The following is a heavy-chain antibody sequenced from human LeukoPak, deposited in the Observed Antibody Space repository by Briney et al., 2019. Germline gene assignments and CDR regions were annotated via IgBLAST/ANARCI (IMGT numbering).Heavy chain of an antibody. CDR2: ISSSGSTI. J-gene: IGHJ3*02. Sequence: GGSLRLSCAASGFTFRDYYMSWIRQAPGKGLEWVSYISSSGSTIYYADSVKGRFTISRDNAKNSLYLQMNSLRAEDTAVYYCARPPLYDAFDIWGQGTMVTVSS. CDR1: GFTFRDYY. V-gene: IGHV3-11*01. CDR3: ARPPLYDAFDI.